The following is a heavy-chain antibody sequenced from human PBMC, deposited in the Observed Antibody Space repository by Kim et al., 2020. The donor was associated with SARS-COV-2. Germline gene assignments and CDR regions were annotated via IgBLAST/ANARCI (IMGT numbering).Heavy chain of an antibody. Sequence: ASVKVSCKASGYTFTSYAMHWVRQAPGQRLEWMGWINAGNGNTKYSQKFQGRVTITRDTSASTAYMELSSLRSEDTAVYYCAREGGPLLWFGELFPSGMDVWGQGTAVPVFS. CDR2: INAGNGNT. J-gene: IGHJ6*02. D-gene: IGHD3-10*01. CDR1: GYTFTSYA. CDR3: AREGGPLLWFGELFPSGMDV. V-gene: IGHV1-3*01.